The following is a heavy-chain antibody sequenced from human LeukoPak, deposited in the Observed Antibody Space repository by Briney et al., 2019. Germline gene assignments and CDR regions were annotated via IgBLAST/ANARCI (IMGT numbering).Heavy chain of an antibody. CDR1: GYTFTSYA. Sequence: ASVKVSCKASGYTFTSYAMNWVRRAPGQGLEWMGWINTNTGNPTYAQGFTGRFVFSLDTSVSTAYLQISSLKAEDTAVYYCARDGIAAAVEGCWFDPWGQGTLVTVSS. D-gene: IGHD6-13*01. J-gene: IGHJ5*02. V-gene: IGHV7-4-1*02. CDR2: INTNTGNP. CDR3: ARDGIAAAVEGCWFDP.